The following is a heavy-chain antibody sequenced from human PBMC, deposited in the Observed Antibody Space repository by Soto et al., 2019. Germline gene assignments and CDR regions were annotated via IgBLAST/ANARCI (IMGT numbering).Heavy chain of an antibody. CDR2: IIPIFGTA. CDR3: ASNLLLGGFDY. CDR1: GGTFSSYA. Sequence: SVKVSCKASGGTFSSYAISWVRQAPGQGLEWMGGIIPIFGTANYAQKFQGRVTITADKSTSTAYMELSSLRSEDTAVYYCASNLLLGGFDYWGQGTLVTVSS. V-gene: IGHV1-69*06. J-gene: IGHJ4*02.